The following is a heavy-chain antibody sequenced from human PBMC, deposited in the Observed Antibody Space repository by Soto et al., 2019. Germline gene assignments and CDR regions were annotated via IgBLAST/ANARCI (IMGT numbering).Heavy chain of an antibody. V-gene: IGHV4-39*02. CDR2: MYFSGTT. CDR1: GGSIINSNYY. Sequence: SETLSLTCTVSGGSIINSNYYWGWVRQPPGKGLEWIGSMYFSGTTYYNPSLKSRVTISVDTSKNQFSLKLTSVTAADTAVYYCAREVLTGYYPAGWFDPWGQGTLVTV. J-gene: IGHJ5*02. D-gene: IGHD3-9*01. CDR3: AREVLTGYYPAGWFDP.